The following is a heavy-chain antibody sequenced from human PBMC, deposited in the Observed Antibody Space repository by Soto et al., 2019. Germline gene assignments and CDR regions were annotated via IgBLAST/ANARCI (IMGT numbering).Heavy chain of an antibody. Sequence: GGSLRLSCAASKFTFSSFEVNWVRQAPGKGLEWVSYISSTGSLIYYADSVKGRFTISRDNTKNSLYLQMNGLRPEDTAIYYCTRGGGWHQGYYHYYGMDVWGHGTTVTVSS. V-gene: IGHV3-48*03. J-gene: IGHJ6*02. CDR2: ISSTGSLI. CDR1: KFTFSSFE. CDR3: TRGGGWHQGYYHYYGMDV. D-gene: IGHD1-26*01.